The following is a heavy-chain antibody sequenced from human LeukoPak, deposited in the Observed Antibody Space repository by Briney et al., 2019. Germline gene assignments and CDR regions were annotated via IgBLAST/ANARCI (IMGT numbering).Heavy chain of an antibody. Sequence: PSETLSLTCAVSGGSISSSNWWSWVRQPPGKGLEWIGEIYHSGSTNYNPSLKSRVTISVDKSKNQFSLKLSSVTAADTAVYYCARDGLQSPYYYYGMDVWGQGTTVTVSS. CDR2: IYHSGST. D-gene: IGHD5-24*01. CDR3: ARDGLQSPYYYYGMDV. CDR1: GGSISSSNW. J-gene: IGHJ6*02. V-gene: IGHV4-4*02.